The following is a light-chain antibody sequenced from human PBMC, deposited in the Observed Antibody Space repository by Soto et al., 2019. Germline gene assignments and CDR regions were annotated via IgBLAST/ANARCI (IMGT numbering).Light chain of an antibody. CDR1: QSVNSN. J-gene: IGKJ1*01. CDR2: GAS. V-gene: IGKV3-15*01. CDR3: QQYNNWWT. Sequence: EIVMTQSPATLSVSPGERATLSCRASQSVNSNLAWYQQTPGQAPRLLIYGASTRATGIPARFSGSGSGTEFTLTISSLQSEDFAVYYCQQYNNWWTFGQGTKVDIK.